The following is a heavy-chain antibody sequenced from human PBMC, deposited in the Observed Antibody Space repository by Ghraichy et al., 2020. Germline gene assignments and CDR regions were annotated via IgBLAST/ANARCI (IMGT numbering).Heavy chain of an antibody. D-gene: IGHD1-1*01. CDR1: GFSFSVSG. CDR2: IHHESKST. J-gene: IGHJ6*03. V-gene: IGHV3-48*02. CDR3: ARGCQTYNCDMDV. Sequence: SVKVSCAASGFSFSVSGMNWVRQAPGRGLEWLSYIHHESKSTYYAESVKGRFTISRDNDRSSLYLQLSSLRDEDTAIYYCARGCQTYNCDMDVWGKGTTVTVSS.